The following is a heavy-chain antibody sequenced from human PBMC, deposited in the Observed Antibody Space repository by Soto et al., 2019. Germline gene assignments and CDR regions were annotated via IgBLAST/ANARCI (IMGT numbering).Heavy chain of an antibody. D-gene: IGHD6-25*01. CDR3: ARDLSAGGWFEQ. CDR2: IYYSGST. Sequence: PSETLSLTCTVSGGSISSGGYYWSWIHHHPGKGLEWIGYIYYSGSTYYNPSLKSRVTISVDTSKNQFSLKLSSVTAADTAVYYCARDLSAGGWFEQSGKETLVSASS. V-gene: IGHV4-31*03. J-gene: IGHJ5*02. CDR1: GGSISSGGYY.